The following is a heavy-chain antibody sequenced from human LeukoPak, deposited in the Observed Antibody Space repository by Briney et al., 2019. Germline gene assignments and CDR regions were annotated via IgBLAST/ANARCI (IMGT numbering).Heavy chain of an antibody. CDR3: AREVLDCSSTSCYKHFDY. CDR2: IYYSGST. D-gene: IGHD2-2*02. J-gene: IGHJ4*02. Sequence: ASETLSLTCTVSGGSISSGGYYWSWIRQHPGKGLEWIGYIYYSGSTYYNPSVKSRVTISVDTSKNQFSLKLSSVTAADTAVYYCAREVLDCSSTSCYKHFDYWCQGTLVTVSS. V-gene: IGHV4-31*03. CDR1: GGSISSGGYY.